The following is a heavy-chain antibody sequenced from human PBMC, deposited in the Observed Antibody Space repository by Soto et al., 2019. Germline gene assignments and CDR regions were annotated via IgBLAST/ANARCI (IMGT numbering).Heavy chain of an antibody. CDR2: IWYDGSNK. Sequence: QVQLVESGGDVVQPGRSLRLSCAASGFTFSSYGMHWVRQAPGKGLEWVAVIWYDGSNKYYADSVKGRFTISRDNSKNTLYLQMNSLRAEDTAVYYCARDSYYSSSYYFDYWGQGTLVTVSS. V-gene: IGHV3-33*01. J-gene: IGHJ4*02. D-gene: IGHD6-6*01. CDR3: ARDSYYSSSYYFDY. CDR1: GFTFSSYG.